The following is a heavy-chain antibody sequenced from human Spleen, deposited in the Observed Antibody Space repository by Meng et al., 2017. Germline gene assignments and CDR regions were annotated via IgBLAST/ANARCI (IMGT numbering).Heavy chain of an antibody. CDR3: ARDEDISAAGKLFGDY. CDR2: INPKSGDT. J-gene: IGHJ4*02. D-gene: IGHD6-13*01. CDR1: GYTFPDYW. V-gene: IGHV1-2*06. Sequence: GESLKISCKASGYTFPDYWLHWVRRAPGQGLEWMGRINPKSGDTHYAQRFQGRVTMTGDTSISTAYMELNGLRSDDTAMYYCARDEDISAAGKLFGDYWGQGTLVTVSS.